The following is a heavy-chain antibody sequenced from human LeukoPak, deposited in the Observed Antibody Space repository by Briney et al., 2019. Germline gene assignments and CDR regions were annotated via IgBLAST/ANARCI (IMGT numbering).Heavy chain of an antibody. CDR1: GFTVSSNY. CDR2: IYSGGYT. CDR3: ARGDGSSEYYRYFDC. D-gene: IGHD3-22*01. V-gene: IGHV3-53*01. Sequence: GGSLRLSCAASGFTVSSNYMSWVRQAPGKGLEWVSVIYSGGYTYYADSVKGRFTISRENSKNTLYLQMNILRAEDTAVYYCARGDGSSEYYRYFDCWGQGALVTVSS. J-gene: IGHJ4*02.